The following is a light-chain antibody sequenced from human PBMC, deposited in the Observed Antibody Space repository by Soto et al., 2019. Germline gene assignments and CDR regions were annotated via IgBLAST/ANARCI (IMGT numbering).Light chain of an antibody. CDR2: DVT. V-gene: IGLV2-14*01. CDR3: SSYTSSSTLVV. CDR1: SSDIGAYNY. J-gene: IGLJ2*01. Sequence: QSALTQPASVSESPGQSITIPCTGASSDIGAYNYVSWYQQSPGKAPKLLIFDVTNRPSGVSNRFSGSKSGNTASLTISGLQAEDEAIYYCSSYTSSSTLVVFGGGTKLTVL.